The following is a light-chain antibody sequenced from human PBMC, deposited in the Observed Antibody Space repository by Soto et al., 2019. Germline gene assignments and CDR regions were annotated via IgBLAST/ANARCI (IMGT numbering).Light chain of an antibody. CDR1: QSLTRN. CDR2: GGS. Sequence: ENVLAQSPGTLSVARGERVTLSCRAIQSLTRNLAWYQHKPGQSPRLLIYGGSARATGIPARFSGSGSGTDFTLTISSLEPEDFAVYYCQQRSNWPPGITFGQGTRLEIK. V-gene: IGKV3-11*01. CDR3: QQRSNWPPGIT. J-gene: IGKJ5*01.